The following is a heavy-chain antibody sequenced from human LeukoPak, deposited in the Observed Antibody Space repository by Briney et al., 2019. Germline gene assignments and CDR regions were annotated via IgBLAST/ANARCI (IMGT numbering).Heavy chain of an antibody. J-gene: IGHJ6*02. V-gene: IGHV1-8*01. CDR3: ARNPSGDVDKAVYYYYGMDV. CDR2: MNPNSGNT. D-gene: IGHD3-10*01. CDR1: GYTFTSYD. Sequence: ASVKVSCKASGYTFTSYDINWVRQATGQGLEWMGWMNPNSGNTGYAQKFQGRVTMTRDTSTSTVYMELSSLRSEDTAVYYCARNPSGDVDKAVYYYYGMDVWGQGTTVTVSS.